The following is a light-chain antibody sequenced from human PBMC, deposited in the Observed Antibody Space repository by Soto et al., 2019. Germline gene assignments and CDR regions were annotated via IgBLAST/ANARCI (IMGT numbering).Light chain of an antibody. J-gene: IGKJ1*01. CDR2: RSS. CDR1: QSLNDN. Sequence: EIVMTQSPASLSVSPGERATLSCRASQSLNDNLAWYQQKPGQAPRLLIYRSSTRATGVPARFSAIGSGTDFTLTISSLQSEDSAVYYCHQYSNWPPWTFGPGTKVEI. CDR3: HQYSNWPPWT. V-gene: IGKV3-15*01.